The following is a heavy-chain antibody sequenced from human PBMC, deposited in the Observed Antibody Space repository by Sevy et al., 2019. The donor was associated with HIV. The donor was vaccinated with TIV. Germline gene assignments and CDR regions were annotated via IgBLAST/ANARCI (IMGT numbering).Heavy chain of an antibody. J-gene: IGHJ4*02. V-gene: IGHV1-18*01. D-gene: IGHD3-10*01. Sequence: ASVKVSCKASGYTFTIYGISWVRQAPEQGLEWMGWISAYSGNTNYVQNLQGRVTMTTDTSTTTAYMELRSLRFDDTAVYYCARTSSYGSGNYFDYWGQGTLVTVSS. CDR3: ARTSSYGSGNYFDY. CDR1: GYTFTIYG. CDR2: ISAYSGNT.